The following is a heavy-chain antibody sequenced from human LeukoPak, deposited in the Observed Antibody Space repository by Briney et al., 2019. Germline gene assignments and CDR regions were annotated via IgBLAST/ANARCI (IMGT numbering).Heavy chain of an antibody. CDR1: GYSFTSYW. CDR3: ARLHYYDILTGYYFDY. D-gene: IGHD3-9*01. Sequence: GESLQISCKGSGYSFTSYWIGWVRQMPGKGLEWMGIIYPGDSDTRYSTSFQGQVTISADKSISTAYLQWSSLKASDTAMYYCARLHYYDILTGYYFDYWGQGTLVTVSS. V-gene: IGHV5-51*01. J-gene: IGHJ4*02. CDR2: IYPGDSDT.